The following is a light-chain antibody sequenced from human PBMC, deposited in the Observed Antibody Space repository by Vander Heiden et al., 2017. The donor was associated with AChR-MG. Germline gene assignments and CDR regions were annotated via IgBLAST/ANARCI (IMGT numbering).Light chain of an antibody. V-gene: IGKV3-20*01. CDR1: QSVSSSY. CDR3: QQYGSSPLT. CDR2: GAS. Sequence: ELVLTQSPGTLSLSPGERATLPCRASQSVSSSYLSWYQQKPGQAPRLLNYGASSRATGIPDRFSGRGSGTDFTLTISRLEPEDFAVYYCQQYGSSPLTFGGGTKVEIK. J-gene: IGKJ4*01.